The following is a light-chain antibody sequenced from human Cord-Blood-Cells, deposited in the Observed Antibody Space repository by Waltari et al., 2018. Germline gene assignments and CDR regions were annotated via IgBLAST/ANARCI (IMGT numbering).Light chain of an antibody. V-gene: IGLV2-23*02. CDR3: GSDAGSSTWV. CDR1: SSDAGSHNL. Sequence: QSALTQPASVSGSPGQSITISFTGTSSDAGSHNLVSWDQRHPGKAPKLMIYEVSKRPSGGSNLFSGCKAGNAASLTISGLQAEEEANYYCGSDAGSSTWVVGGGTKLTVL. CDR2: EVS. J-gene: IGLJ3*02.